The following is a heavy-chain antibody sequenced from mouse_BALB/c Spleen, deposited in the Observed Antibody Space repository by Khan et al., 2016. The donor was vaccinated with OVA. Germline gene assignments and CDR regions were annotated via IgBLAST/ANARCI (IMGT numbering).Heavy chain of an antibody. J-gene: IGHJ1*01. CDR3: ARPTYDPRNFDV. CDR2: INPANGTT. D-gene: IGHD2-3*01. Sequence: VQLQQSGAELVKPGASVKLSCTASGFNIKDTYMHWVKRRPEQGLEWIGGINPANGTTNYDPKFKGKATITTDTSSNPALLQLGSLASEDTAAYYCARPTYDPRNFDVWGAGSTVTVSS. V-gene: IGHV14-3*02. CDR1: GFNIKDTY.